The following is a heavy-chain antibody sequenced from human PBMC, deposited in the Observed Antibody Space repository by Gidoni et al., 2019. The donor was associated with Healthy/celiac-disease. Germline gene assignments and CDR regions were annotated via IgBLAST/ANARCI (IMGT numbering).Heavy chain of an antibody. D-gene: IGHD6-19*01. J-gene: IGHJ4*02. CDR2: IYHSGST. CDR3: ARVGHPGIAVAGSAYFDY. V-gene: IGHV4-4*02. CDR1: GGSISSSNW. Sequence: QVQLQESGPGLVKPSGTLSLTCAVSGGSISSSNWWSWVRQPPGQGLEWIGEIYHSGSTNYNPSLKSRVTISVDKSKNQFSLKLSSVTAADTAVYYCARVGHPGIAVAGSAYFDYWGQGTLVTVSS.